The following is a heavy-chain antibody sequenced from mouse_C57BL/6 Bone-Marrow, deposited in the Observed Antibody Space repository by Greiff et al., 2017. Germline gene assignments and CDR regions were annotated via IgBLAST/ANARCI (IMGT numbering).Heavy chain of an antibody. J-gene: IGHJ3*01. CDR2: RSYDGSN. CDR1: GYSITSGYY. V-gene: IGHV3-6*01. CDR3: ASGDGYYPAWFAY. Sequence: EVQLQQSGPGLVKPSQSLSLTCSVTGYSITSGYYWNWIRQFPGNKLEWMGYRSYDGSNNYNPSLKNRISITRDTSKNQFFLKLNSVTTEDTATYYGASGDGYYPAWFAYWGQGTRVTVSA. D-gene: IGHD2-3*01.